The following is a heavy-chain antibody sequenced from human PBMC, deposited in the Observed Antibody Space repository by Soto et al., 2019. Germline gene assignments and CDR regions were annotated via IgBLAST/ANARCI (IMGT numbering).Heavy chain of an antibody. D-gene: IGHD4-17*01. CDR2: ISGSGGST. V-gene: IGHV3-23*01. CDR3: AKSSGGGTVTTYYY. CDR1: GFTFRSYA. J-gene: IGHJ4*02. Sequence: EVQLLESGGGLVQPGGSLRHSCAASGFTFRSYAMAWVRQAPGKGLEWVSGISGSGGSTYYADSVKGRFTISRDNSKNTLYLQMNSLRAEDTAVYYCAKSSGGGTVTTYYYWGQGTLVTVSS.